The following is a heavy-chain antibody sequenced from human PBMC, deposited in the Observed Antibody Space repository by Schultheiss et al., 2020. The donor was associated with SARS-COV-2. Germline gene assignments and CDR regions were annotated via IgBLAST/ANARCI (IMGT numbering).Heavy chain of an antibody. D-gene: IGHD2-15*01. CDR2: IYYSGST. CDR3: ARETPGISVFDY. J-gene: IGHJ4*02. CDR1: GFSLSNARMG. Sequence: SGPTLVKPTQTLTLTCTFSGFSLSNARMGVSWIRQPPGKGLEWIGYIYYSGSTNYNPSLKSRVTISVDTSKNQFSLKLSSVTAADTAVYYCARETPGISVFDYWGQGTLVTVSS. V-gene: IGHV4-61*01.